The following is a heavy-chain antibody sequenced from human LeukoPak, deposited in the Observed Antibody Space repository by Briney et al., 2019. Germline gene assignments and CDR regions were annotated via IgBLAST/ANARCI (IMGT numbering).Heavy chain of an antibody. J-gene: IGHJ6*02. Sequence: GGSLRLSCAASGFTFSSYWMNWVRQAPGKGLEWVSYISSSSSTIYYADSVKGRFTISRDNAKNSLYLQMNSLRAEDTAVYYCARDEGGSYYYYYGMDVWGQGTTVTVSS. CDR1: GFTFSSYW. CDR2: ISSSSSTI. CDR3: ARDEGGSYYYYYGMDV. V-gene: IGHV3-48*01. D-gene: IGHD1-26*01.